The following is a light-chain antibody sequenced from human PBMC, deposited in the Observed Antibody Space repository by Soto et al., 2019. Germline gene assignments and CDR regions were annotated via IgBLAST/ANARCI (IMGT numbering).Light chain of an antibody. CDR3: LQYASSPRT. J-gene: IGKJ1*01. Sequence: EIVLTQSPGTLSLSPGERATLSCRASQSVSSSYLAWYQQKPGQAPRLLIYGASSRATGIPDRFSGSGSGTDFTLTISRLEPEDLAVYYCLQYASSPRTFGQGTKVEIK. V-gene: IGKV3-20*01. CDR2: GAS. CDR1: QSVSSSY.